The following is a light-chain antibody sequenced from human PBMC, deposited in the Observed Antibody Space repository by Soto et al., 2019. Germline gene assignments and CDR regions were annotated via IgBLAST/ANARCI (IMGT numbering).Light chain of an antibody. V-gene: IGKV1-39*01. CDR1: QSISSF. CDR2: ATS. J-gene: IGKJ2*01. CDR3: QQSFDTPFT. Sequence: DIQMTQSPASLSASVGDRVTITCRASQSISSFLNWYQQKPGKAPKFLIYATSSVQSDVPSRFSGSGSGTAFTLTITSLQPEDFATYFCQQSFDTPFTFGQGNKLEIK.